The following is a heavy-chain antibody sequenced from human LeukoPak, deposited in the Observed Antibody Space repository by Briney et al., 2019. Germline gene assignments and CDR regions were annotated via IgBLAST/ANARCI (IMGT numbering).Heavy chain of an antibody. J-gene: IGHJ3*02. CDR3: AGEVEMATITGAFDI. CDR1: GGTFSSYA. CDR2: IIPIFGTA. V-gene: IGHV1-69*13. Sequence: GASVKVSCKASGGTFSSYAISWVRQAPGQGLEWMGGIIPIFGTANYAQKFQVRVTITADESTSTAYMELSSLGSEDTAVYYCAGEVEMATITGAFDIWGQGTMVTVSS. D-gene: IGHD5-24*01.